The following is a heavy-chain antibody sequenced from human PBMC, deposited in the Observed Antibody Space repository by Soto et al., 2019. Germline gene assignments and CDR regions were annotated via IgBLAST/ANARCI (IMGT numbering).Heavy chain of an antibody. CDR1: GFSLSTSGVG. CDR3: AHSLIGYYYDSSGSNWFDP. CDR2: IYWDDDK. Sequence: QITLKESGPTLVKPTQTLTLTCTFSGFSLSTSGVGVGWIRQPPGKALEWLALIYWDDDKRYSPSLKSRLTITKDTSKNQEVLTMTNMDPVDTATYYCAHSLIGYYYDSSGSNWFDPWGQGTLVTVSS. J-gene: IGHJ5*02. D-gene: IGHD3-22*01. V-gene: IGHV2-5*02.